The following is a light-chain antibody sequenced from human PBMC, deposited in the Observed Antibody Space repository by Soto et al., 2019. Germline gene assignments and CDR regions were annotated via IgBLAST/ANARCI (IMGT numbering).Light chain of an antibody. J-gene: IGLJ2*01. CDR3: QSYDTSLSGVI. Sequence: QSVLTQTPSVSGAPGQKITMSCTGSSSNIGAGYDVHWYQQVPGAAPRLLIYADNNRPSGVPDRFSASKSGTSASLAITGLQGEDEANYYCQSYDTSLSGVIFGAGTQLTVL. CDR2: ADN. CDR1: SSNIGAGYD. V-gene: IGLV1-40*01.